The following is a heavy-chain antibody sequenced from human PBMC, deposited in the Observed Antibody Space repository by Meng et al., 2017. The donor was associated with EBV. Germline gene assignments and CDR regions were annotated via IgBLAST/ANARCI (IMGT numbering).Heavy chain of an antibody. CDR1: GGSGSSGNNY. Sequence: QLQLQEPGSGMVKPSQTLSLTCTVSGGSGSSGNNYWIWIRQPPGKGLEWIGYIYYSGRTYYNPSLESRVTMSVDTSKNQFSLNLNSVTAADTAVYYCARVNGDCFSTICYKGWFDPWGQGTLVTVSS. D-gene: IGHD2-2*02. CDR2: IYYSGRT. V-gene: IGHV4-30-4*01. J-gene: IGHJ5*02. CDR3: ARVNGDCFSTICYKGWFDP.